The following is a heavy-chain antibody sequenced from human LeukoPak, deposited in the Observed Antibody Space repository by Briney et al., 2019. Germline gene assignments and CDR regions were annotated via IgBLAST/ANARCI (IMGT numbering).Heavy chain of an antibody. V-gene: IGHV3-53*01. J-gene: IGHJ4*02. Sequence: PGGSLRLSCVGSGFSISDKYMGWVRQAPGKGLEWVSVIFSDGTTYYADSVRGRFSISRDNSRNAIHLQLNRLRAEYTAVYYCARGGGTTFFRLVTGWYYFDSWGQGTLVTVS. CDR1: GFSISDKY. CDR3: ARGGGTTFFRLVTGWYYFDS. D-gene: IGHD3/OR15-3a*01. CDR2: IFSDGTT.